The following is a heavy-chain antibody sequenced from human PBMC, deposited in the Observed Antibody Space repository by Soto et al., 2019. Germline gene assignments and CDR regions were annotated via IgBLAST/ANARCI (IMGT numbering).Heavy chain of an antibody. J-gene: IGHJ1*01. Sequence: EVQVVESGGDLVQPGGSLRLSCAVSGFTGSYMTWVRQAPGKGLERVSFIHSDGNTFYADTVKGRFTISGDKSKNTVSRQMNSLRAEDTAVYYWSTGLDNAKIHHWGQGTLVTVSS. D-gene: IGHD1-1*01. V-gene: IGHV3-66*01. CDR2: IHSDGNT. CDR3: STGLDNAKIHH. CDR1: GFTGSY.